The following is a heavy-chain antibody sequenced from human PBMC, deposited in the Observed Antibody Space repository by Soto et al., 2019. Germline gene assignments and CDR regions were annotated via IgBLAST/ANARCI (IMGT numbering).Heavy chain of an antibody. Sequence: QVQLVESGGRVVQPGRSLRLSCAASGFIFNRYAIHWVRQTPGKGLEWVAVISKDGSVQYYADSVRGRFIISRDKSKDTVYLEINSLRAEDTAVFYCARSRSGAVPDSFGYWGQGTLVTVSS. J-gene: IGHJ4*02. D-gene: IGHD3-3*01. V-gene: IGHV3-30-3*01. CDR1: GFIFNRYA. CDR2: ISKDGSVQ. CDR3: ARSRSGAVPDSFGY.